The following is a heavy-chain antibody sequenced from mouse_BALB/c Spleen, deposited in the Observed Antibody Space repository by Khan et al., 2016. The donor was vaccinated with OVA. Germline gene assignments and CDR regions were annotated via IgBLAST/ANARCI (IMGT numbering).Heavy chain of an antibody. V-gene: IGHV1S137*01. CDR3: TRGGVGDRFAY. CDR2: ISTYYGDV. CDR1: GYTFTDFT. Sequence: QVQLQQSGAELVRPGVSVKISCKGSGYTFTDFTMHWVKQGHAKSLEWIGVISTYYGDVTYNQKFKGKATMTVDKSSRTAYTDLASMTSEDSAIYYCTRGGVGDRFAYWGQGTLVTVSA. J-gene: IGHJ3*01.